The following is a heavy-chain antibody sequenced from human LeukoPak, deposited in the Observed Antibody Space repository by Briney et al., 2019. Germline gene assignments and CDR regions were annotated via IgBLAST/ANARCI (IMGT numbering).Heavy chain of an antibody. CDR3: ATDLLMVRGVLDY. J-gene: IGHJ4*02. D-gene: IGHD3-10*01. Sequence: ASVKVSCKVSGYTLTELSMHWVRQAPGKGHEWMGGFDPEDGETIYAQKFQGRVTMTEDTSTDTAYMELSSLRSEDTAVYYCATDLLMVRGVLDYWGQGTLVTVSS. V-gene: IGHV1-24*01. CDR1: GYTLTELS. CDR2: FDPEDGET.